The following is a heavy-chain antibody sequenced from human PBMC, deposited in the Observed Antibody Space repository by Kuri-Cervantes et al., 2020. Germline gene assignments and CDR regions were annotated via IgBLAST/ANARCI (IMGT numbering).Heavy chain of an antibody. CDR2: ISYDGSNK. V-gene: IGHV3-30-3*01. CDR3: ARAYLYYDFWSSYPI. J-gene: IGHJ4*02. D-gene: IGHD3-3*01. CDR1: GFTFSSYA. Sequence: GESLKISCAASGFTFSSYAMHWVRQAPGKGLEWVAVISYDGSNKYYADSVKGRFTISRDNSKNTLYLQMNSLRAEDTAVYYCARAYLYYDFWSSYPIWGQGTLVTVSS.